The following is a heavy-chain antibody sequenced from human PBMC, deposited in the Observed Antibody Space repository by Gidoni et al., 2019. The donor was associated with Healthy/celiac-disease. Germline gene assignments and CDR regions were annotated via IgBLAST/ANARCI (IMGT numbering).Heavy chain of an antibody. CDR1: GGSVRSGSYY. CDR3: ARDIPYSSSWYTPNYYFYYGMDV. Sequence: QVQLQASGPGLVKPSETLSLTCTVSGGSVRSGSYYWSWIRQPPGKGLEWIGYIYYSGSTNYNPSLKSRVTISVDTAKNQFSLKLSSVTAADTAVYYCARDIPYSSSWYTPNYYFYYGMDVWGQGTTVTVSS. V-gene: IGHV4-61*01. J-gene: IGHJ6*02. CDR2: IYYSGST. D-gene: IGHD6-13*01.